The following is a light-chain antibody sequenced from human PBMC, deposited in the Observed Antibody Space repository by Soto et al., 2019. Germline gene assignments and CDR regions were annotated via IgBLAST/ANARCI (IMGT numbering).Light chain of an antibody. CDR1: QSVSSN. V-gene: IGKV3-15*01. CDR2: GAS. CDR3: QQYNNWPTWT. Sequence: EIVMTQSPATLSVSPGERATLSCRARQSVSSNLAWYQQKPGQAPRRLIYGASTRATGIPARFSGSGSGTEFTLTISSLQSEDFAVYYGQQYNNWPTWTFGQGNKVEIK. J-gene: IGKJ1*01.